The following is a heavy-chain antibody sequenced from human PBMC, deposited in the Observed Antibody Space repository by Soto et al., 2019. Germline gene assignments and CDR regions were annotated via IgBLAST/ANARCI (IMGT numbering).Heavy chain of an antibody. Sequence: QVQLVQSGAEMKKPGSSVKVSCKASGGTFSNCNINWVRQAPGQGLEWMGRIIPILGITTYAQKFQGRVTNTADKSTNTAYMELSSLRSEDTAVYYCARGVGEGRSSVSHYYYYMDVWGKGTTVTVSS. CDR3: ARGVGEGRSSVSHYYYYMDV. CDR2: IIPILGIT. D-gene: IGHD6-6*01. J-gene: IGHJ6*03. V-gene: IGHV1-69*02. CDR1: GGTFSNCN.